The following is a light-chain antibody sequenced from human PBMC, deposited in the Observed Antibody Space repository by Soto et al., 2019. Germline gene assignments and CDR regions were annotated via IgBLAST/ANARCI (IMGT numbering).Light chain of an antibody. V-gene: IGLV2-8*01. Sequence: QSALTQPPSASGSPGQSVTISCTGTTSDVGDNNYVSWYQPHPGKPPKLMIYEVSKRPSGVPDRFSGSKSGNTASLTVSGLQAGDGADYYCSSFAGSNNGVFGGGTKVTVL. CDR2: EVS. CDR1: TSDVGDNNY. CDR3: SSFAGSNNGV. J-gene: IGLJ2*01.